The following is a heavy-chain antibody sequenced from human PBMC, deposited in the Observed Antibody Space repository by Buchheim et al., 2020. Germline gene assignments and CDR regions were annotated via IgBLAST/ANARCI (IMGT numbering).Heavy chain of an antibody. J-gene: IGHJ4*02. D-gene: IGHD3-16*01. Sequence: QVQLVESGGGLVKPGGSLRLSCAASGFSFSDYYMSWVRQAPGKGLEWVAVIWYDGSNKYYADSVKGRFTISRDNSKNTLYLQMNSLRAEDTAVYYCARGGSYEKPAFDYWGQGTL. CDR3: ARGGSYEKPAFDY. CDR1: GFSFSDYY. V-gene: IGHV3-33*08. CDR2: IWYDGSNK.